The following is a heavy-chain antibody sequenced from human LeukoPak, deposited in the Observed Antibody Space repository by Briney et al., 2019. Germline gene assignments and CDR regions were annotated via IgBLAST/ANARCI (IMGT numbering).Heavy chain of an antibody. CDR2: INHSGST. J-gene: IGHJ4*02. CDR3: ARQDGSGYYFDY. CDR1: GGSFSGYY. Sequence: PSETLSLTCAVYGGSFSGYYWSWIRQPPGKGLEWIGEINHSGSTNYNPSLKSRVTISVDTSKNQFSLKLSSVTAAGTAVYYCARQDGSGYYFDYWGQGTLVTVS. V-gene: IGHV4-34*01. D-gene: IGHD3-10*01.